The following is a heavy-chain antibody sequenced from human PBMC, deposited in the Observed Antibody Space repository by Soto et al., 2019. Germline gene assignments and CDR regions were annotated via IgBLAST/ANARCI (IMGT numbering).Heavy chain of an antibody. V-gene: IGHV3-74*01. CDR2: INRDANDI. CDR3: GRDVPQNGVDS. J-gene: IGHJ5*01. CDR1: RGAFGDYW. D-gene: IGHD2-8*01. Sequence: EVPLVESGGGLVQPGGSLRLSFEASRGAFGDYWMHWVRQAPGKGLVWVSRINRDANDIIYADSVKGRFTASRDNAKNMVFREMNGLRVEATAVYYCGRDVPQNGVDSWGQGTGVTVSS.